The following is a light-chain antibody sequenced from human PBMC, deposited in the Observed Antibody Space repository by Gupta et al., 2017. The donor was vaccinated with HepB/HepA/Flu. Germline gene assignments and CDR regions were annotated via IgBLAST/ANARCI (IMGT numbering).Light chain of an antibody. CDR1: QSVWDSSNGFNY. CDR3: QQEDCTPFT. J-gene: IGKJ2*01. Sequence: DIVMTQSPDSLAVSLGERATINCKSSQSVWDSSNGFNYFAWYQQKPGQPPKLLIFWASSREYGVPDRFSGSGSGTDFTLTISSVQAEDVAVYYCQQEDCTPFTFGQGTKMEIK. V-gene: IGKV4-1*01. CDR2: WAS.